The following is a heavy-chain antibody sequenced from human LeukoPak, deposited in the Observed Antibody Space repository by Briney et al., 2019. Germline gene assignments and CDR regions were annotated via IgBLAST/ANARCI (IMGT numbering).Heavy chain of an antibody. J-gene: IGHJ4*02. CDR3: ARARGPYYYDSSGYYFDY. Sequence: KPSETLSLTCAVYGGSFSGYYWSWIRQPPGKGLEWIGEINHSGSTNYNPSLKSRVTISVDTSKNQFSLKLSSVTAADTAVYYCARARGPYYYDSSGYYFDYWGQGTLVTVSS. V-gene: IGHV4-34*01. CDR1: GGSFSGYY. D-gene: IGHD3-22*01. CDR2: INHSGST.